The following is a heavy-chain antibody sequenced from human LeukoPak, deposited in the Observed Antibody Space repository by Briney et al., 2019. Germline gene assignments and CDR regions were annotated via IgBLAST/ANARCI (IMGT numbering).Heavy chain of an antibody. CDR2: ISYSGST. V-gene: IGHV4-59*01. CDR1: GGSISSYY. D-gene: IGHD2-21*02. CDR3: ARHVTAYSYSYYYYYMDV. Sequence: SETLSLTCTVSGGSISSYYWSWIRQPPGKGLEYIGYISYSGSTNYNPSLKNRVTISVDTSKNQFSLKLSSVTAADTAVYYCARHVTAYSYSYYYYYMDVWGKGTTVTISS. J-gene: IGHJ6*03.